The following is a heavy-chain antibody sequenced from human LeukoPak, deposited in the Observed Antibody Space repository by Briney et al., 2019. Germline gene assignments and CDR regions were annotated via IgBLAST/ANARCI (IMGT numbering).Heavy chain of an antibody. Sequence: PGGSLRLSCAASGFTSSSYSMNWVRQAPGKGLEWVSSISSSSSYIYYADSVKGRFTISRDNAKNSLYLQMNSLRAEDTAVYYCARERIAAADYYFDYWGQGTLVTVSS. D-gene: IGHD6-13*01. J-gene: IGHJ4*02. CDR2: ISSSSSYI. CDR3: ARERIAAADYYFDY. CDR1: GFTSSSYS. V-gene: IGHV3-21*01.